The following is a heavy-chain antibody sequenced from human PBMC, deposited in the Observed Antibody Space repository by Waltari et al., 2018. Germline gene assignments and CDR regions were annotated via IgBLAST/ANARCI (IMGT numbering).Heavy chain of an antibody. CDR3: ARDRGRGLYLDS. D-gene: IGHD2-15*01. CDR2: SHRSGRT. V-gene: IGHV4-4*02. Sequence: QLQESGPGLVKPSGTLSPTCAVSGASMISNNWWSWVRQPPGKGLEWIGQSHRSGRTNYNPSLESRVTISIDTANNQFSLKVTSTTAADTAVYYCARDRGRGLYLDSWGQGTLVTVSP. CDR1: GASMISNNW. J-gene: IGHJ4*02.